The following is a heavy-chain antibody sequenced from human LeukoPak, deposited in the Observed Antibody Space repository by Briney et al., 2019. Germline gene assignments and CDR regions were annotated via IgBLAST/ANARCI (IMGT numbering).Heavy chain of an antibody. D-gene: IGHD5/OR15-5a*01. J-gene: IGHJ4*02. V-gene: IGHV4-39*01. CDR1: GVSISSNSQY. CDR3: ARNPGTSTLHY. Sequence: SETLSLTCTVSGVSISSNSQYWARIRQPPGKGLEWLGTISYNGSTHYNPSLESRVTISLDTSKNQFSLKLSSMTAADTAVYYCARNPGTSTLHYWGQGTLVTVSS. CDR2: ISYNGST.